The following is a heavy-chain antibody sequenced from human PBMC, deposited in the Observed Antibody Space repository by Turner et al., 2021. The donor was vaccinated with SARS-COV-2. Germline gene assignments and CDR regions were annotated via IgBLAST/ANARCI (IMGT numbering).Heavy chain of an antibody. D-gene: IGHD1-26*01. Sequence: QVQPVESGGGVVQPGRSLRPSCAASGFTFSSYGMHWVRQAPGKGLEWVAVIGYDGSNKYYGDSVKGRFTISRDNSKNTLYLQMNSLRAEDTAVYYCARGKEWELSYWGQGTLVTVSS. CDR1: GFTFSSYG. CDR3: ARGKEWELSY. J-gene: IGHJ4*02. V-gene: IGHV3-33*01. CDR2: IGYDGSNK.